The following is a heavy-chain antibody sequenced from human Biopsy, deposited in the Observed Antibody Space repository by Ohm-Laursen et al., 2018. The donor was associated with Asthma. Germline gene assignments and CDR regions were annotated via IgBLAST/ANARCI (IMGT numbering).Heavy chain of an antibody. Sequence: PPGTLSLTCTVSPGSINDYYWNWIRQFPGKGLEWIGYVHSSGSTRFNPSLKSRVTVSVDTSVDQASLKLSSVSAADTAIYYCARATSTWSQSGPHFFDHWGPGTLVTVSS. CDR3: ARATSTWSQSGPHFFDH. J-gene: IGHJ5*02. CDR1: PGSINDYY. CDR2: VHSSGST. D-gene: IGHD6-13*01. V-gene: IGHV4-59*01.